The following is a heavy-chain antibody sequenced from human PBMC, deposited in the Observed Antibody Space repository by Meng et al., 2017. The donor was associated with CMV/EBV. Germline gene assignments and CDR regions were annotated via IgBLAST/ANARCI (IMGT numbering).Heavy chain of an antibody. D-gene: IGHD2-2*02. V-gene: IGHV1-46*01. CDR2: INPSGGST. CDR3: ARDGRGIWDCSSTSCYNPYYYYGMDV. CDR1: GYTFTSYY. J-gene: IGHJ6*02. Sequence: ASVKVSCKASGYTFTSYYMHWVRQAPGQGLEWMGIINPSGGSTSYAQKFQGRVTMTRDTSTSTVYMELSSLRSEDTAVYYCARDGRGIWDCSSTSCYNPYYYYGMDVWGQGTTVTVSS.